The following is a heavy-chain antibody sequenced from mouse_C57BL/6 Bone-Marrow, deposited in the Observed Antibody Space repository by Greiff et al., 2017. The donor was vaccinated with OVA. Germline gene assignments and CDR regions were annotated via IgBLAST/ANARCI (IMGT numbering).Heavy chain of an antibody. V-gene: IGHV1-69*01. D-gene: IGHD3-2*02. CDR3: ARDSSGYPAWFAY. CDR1: GYTFTSYW. Sequence: VQLQQPGAELVMPWASVKLSCKASGYTFTSYWMHWVKQRPGQGPEWIGEIDPSDSYTNYNQKFKGKSTLTVDKSSSTAYMQLSSLTSEDSAVYYCARDSSGYPAWFAYWGQGTLVTVSA. J-gene: IGHJ3*01. CDR2: IDPSDSYT.